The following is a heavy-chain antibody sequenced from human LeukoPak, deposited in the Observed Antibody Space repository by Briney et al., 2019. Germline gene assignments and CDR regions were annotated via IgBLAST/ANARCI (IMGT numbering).Heavy chain of an antibody. CDR1: GFTFSSYG. J-gene: IGHJ4*02. D-gene: IGHD6-25*01. CDR3: AKDTANPVIAAAGLIDY. CDR2: ISYDGSNK. V-gene: IGHV3-30*18. Sequence: GRSLRLSCAASGFTFSSYGMHWVRQAPGKGLEWVAVISYDGSNKYYADSVKGRFTISRDNSKNTLYLQMNSLRAEDTAVYYCAKDTANPVIAAAGLIDYWGQGTLVTVSS.